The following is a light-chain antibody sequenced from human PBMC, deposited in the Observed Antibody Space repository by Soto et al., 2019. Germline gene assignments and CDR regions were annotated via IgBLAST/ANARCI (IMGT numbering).Light chain of an antibody. CDR1: SNDVGGYNH. CDR3: SSLAGSNILYV. V-gene: IGLV2-8*01. CDR2: EVS. J-gene: IGLJ1*01. Sequence: QSVLTQPPSASGSPGQSVTISCTGTSNDVGGYNHVSWYRQHPGKAPKLMIYEVSKRPSGVPDRFSGSKSGNTASLTVSGLKAEYEADYYCSSLAGSNILYVSGSGTKVTVL.